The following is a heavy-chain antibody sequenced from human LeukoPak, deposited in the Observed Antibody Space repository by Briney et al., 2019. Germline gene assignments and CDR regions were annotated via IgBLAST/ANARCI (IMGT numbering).Heavy chain of an antibody. CDR3: ARTGTGGDYYYGMDV. D-gene: IGHD3-10*01. J-gene: IGHJ6*04. V-gene: IGHV1-69*13. CDR1: GGTFSSYA. CDR2: IIPIFGTA. Sequence: SVEVSCKASGGTFSSYAISWVRQAPGQGLEWMGGIIPIFGTANYAQKFQGRVTITADESTSTAYMELSSLRSEDTAVYYCARTGTGGDYYYGMDVWGKGTTVTVSS.